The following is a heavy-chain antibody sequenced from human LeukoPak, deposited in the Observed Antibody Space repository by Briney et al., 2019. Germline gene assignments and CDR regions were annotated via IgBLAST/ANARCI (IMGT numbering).Heavy chain of an antibody. CDR3: AKDYSSSFLGYYYYMDV. Sequence: GGSLRLSCAASGFTFSSYGMHWVRQAPGKGLEWVAVIWYDGSNKYYADSVKGRFTISRDNSKNALYLQMNSLRAEDTAVYYCAKDYSSSFLGYYYYMDVWGKGTTVTVSS. V-gene: IGHV3-33*06. D-gene: IGHD6-6*01. J-gene: IGHJ6*03. CDR2: IWYDGSNK. CDR1: GFTFSSYG.